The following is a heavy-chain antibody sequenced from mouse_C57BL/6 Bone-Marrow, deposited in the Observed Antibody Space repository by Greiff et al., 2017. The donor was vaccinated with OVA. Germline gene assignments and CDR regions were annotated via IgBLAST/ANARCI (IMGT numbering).Heavy chain of an antibody. CDR2: IHPNSGST. CDR1: GYTFTSYW. V-gene: IGHV1-64*01. Sequence: QVQLQQPGAELVKPGASVKLSCKASGYTFTSYWMHWVKQRPGQGLEWIGMIHPNSGSTNYNEKFKSKATLTVDKSSSTAYMQLSSLTSEDSAVYYCARSLYCDYLDYWGQGTTLTVSS. CDR3: ARSLYCDYLDY. D-gene: IGHD2-12*01. J-gene: IGHJ2*01.